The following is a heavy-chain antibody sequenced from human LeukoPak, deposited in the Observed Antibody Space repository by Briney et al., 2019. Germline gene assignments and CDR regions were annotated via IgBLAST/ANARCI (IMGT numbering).Heavy chain of an antibody. V-gene: IGHV1-69*05. CDR3: ARVSNRVPAALDY. J-gene: IGHJ4*02. D-gene: IGHD2-2*01. CDR1: GGTFSSYA. Sequence: GASVKVSCKASGGTFSSYAISWARQAPGQGLEWMGGIIPIFGTANYAQKFQGRVTITTDESTSTAYMELSSLRSEDTAVYYCARVSNRVPAALDYWGQGTLVTVSS. CDR2: IIPIFGTA.